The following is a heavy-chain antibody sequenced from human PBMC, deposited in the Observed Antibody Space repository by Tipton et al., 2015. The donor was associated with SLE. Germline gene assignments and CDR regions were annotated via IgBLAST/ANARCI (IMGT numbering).Heavy chain of an antibody. D-gene: IGHD6-19*01. Sequence: LSLTCAASGFTFSSYEMNWVRQAPGKGLEWVSYISSSGSTIYYADSVKGRFTISRDNAKNSLYLQMNSLRAEDTAVYYCARGDSSGWYYFDYWGQGTLVTVSS. J-gene: IGHJ4*02. CDR2: ISSSGSTI. CDR3: ARGDSSGWYYFDY. CDR1: GFTFSSYE. V-gene: IGHV3-48*03.